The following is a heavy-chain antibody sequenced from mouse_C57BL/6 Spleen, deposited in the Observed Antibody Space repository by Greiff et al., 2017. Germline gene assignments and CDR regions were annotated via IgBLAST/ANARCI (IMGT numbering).Heavy chain of an antibody. J-gene: IGHJ2*01. CDR2: ISSGSSTI. V-gene: IGHV5-17*01. CDR3: ARSGFDY. Sequence: EVKLMESGGGLVKPGGSLKLSCAASGFTFSDYGMHWVRQAPEKGLEWVAYISSGSSTIYYADTVKGRFTISRYNAKNTLFLQMTSLRSEYTAMYYCARSGFDYWGQGTTLTVSS. CDR1: GFTFSDYG. D-gene: IGHD4-1*01.